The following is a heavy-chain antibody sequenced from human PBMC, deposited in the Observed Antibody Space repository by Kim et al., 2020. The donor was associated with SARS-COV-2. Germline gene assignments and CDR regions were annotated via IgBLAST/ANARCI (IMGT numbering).Heavy chain of an antibody. CDR1: GFSLSSGGVG. J-gene: IGHJ6*02. Sequence: SGPTLVNPTQTLTLTCTFSGFSLSSGGVGVGWIRQSPGKALEWLALIYWDDNKRYRPSLRSRLTITKDTSKNQVVLTMTNMDPVDTGTYYCAHKGGDSRYFYYAGLVVWGQGTTVSVSS. CDR2: IYWDDNK. CDR3: AHKGGDSRYFYYAGLVV. V-gene: IGHV2-5*02. D-gene: IGHD2-21*01.